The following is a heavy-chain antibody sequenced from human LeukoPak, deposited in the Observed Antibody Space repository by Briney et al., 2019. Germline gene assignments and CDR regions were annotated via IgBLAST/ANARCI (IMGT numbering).Heavy chain of an antibody. J-gene: IGHJ4*02. D-gene: IGHD2-21*02. CDR1: RFTSSNYW. Sequence: GGSLRLSCVASRFTSSNYWMSWVRQAPGKGLEWVANINQDGSKNPYAGSMKGRFTISRDNAKESLYLQLNSLRADDTAVYYCAKWGPHCVGDYCPALDSWGQGTLVTVSS. CDR3: AKWGPHCVGDYCPALDS. CDR2: INQDGSKN. V-gene: IGHV3-7*01.